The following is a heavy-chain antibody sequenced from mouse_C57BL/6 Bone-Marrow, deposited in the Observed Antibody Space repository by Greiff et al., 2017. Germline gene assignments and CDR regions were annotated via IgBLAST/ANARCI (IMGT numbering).Heavy chain of an antibody. V-gene: IGHV1-26*01. CDR2: INPNNGGT. CDR1: GYTFTDYY. D-gene: IGHD2-3*01. Sequence: VQLQQSGPELVKPGASVKISCKASGYTFTDYYMNWVKQSHGKSLEWIGDINPNNGGTSYNQKFKGKSTLTVDKSSSTAYMQLSSLTSEDSAVYYCARGGYDGYYVDYWGQGTTLTVSS. CDR3: ARGGYDGYYVDY. J-gene: IGHJ2*01.